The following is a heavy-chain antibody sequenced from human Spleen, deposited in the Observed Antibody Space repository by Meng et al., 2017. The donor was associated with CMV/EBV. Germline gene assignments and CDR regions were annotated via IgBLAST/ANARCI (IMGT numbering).Heavy chain of an antibody. CDR1: GYTFTGYY. CDR3: ARDSARFKKIIVARNNWLDP. CDR2: INPNSGGT. D-gene: IGHD5-12*01. V-gene: IGHV1-2*02. J-gene: IGHJ5*02. Sequence: ASVKVSCKASGYTFTGYYMHWVRQAPGQGLEWMGWINPNSGGTNYAQKFQGRVTMTRDTSISTAYMELSRLRSDDTAVYYCARDSARFKKIIVARNNWLDPWGQGTLVTVSS.